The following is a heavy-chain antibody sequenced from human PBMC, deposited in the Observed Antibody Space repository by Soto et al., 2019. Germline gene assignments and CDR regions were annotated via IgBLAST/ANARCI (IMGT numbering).Heavy chain of an antibody. D-gene: IGHD6-19*01. CDR2: ISGSGDSP. Sequence: LRLSCAASGFTFSNYAMSWVRQAPGKGLEWVSIISGSGDSPYYADSVKGRFTISRDNSRNTLYLQMNSLRAGDSAKYYCAKEGTSGLYYFDYWGREPWSPSPQ. V-gene: IGHV3-23*01. CDR3: AKEGTSGLYYFDY. J-gene: IGHJ4*02. CDR1: GFTFSNYA.